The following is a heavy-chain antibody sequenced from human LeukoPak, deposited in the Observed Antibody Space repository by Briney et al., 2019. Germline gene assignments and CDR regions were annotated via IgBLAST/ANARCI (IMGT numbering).Heavy chain of an antibody. J-gene: IGHJ4*02. V-gene: IGHV1-24*01. Sequence: ASVKVSCKVSGYTLTELSMHWVRQAPGKGLEWMGGFDPEDGETIYAQKFQGRVTMTEDTSTDTAHMELSSLRSEDTAVYYCATGRSSWYGREYYFDYWGQGTLVPVSS. CDR2: FDPEDGET. D-gene: IGHD6-13*01. CDR1: GYTLTELS. CDR3: ATGRSSWYGREYYFDY.